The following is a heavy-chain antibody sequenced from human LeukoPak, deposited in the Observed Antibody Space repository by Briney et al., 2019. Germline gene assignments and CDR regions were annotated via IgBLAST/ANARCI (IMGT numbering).Heavy chain of an antibody. CDR1: GYSFTSYY. CDR3: ARRGYYYGMDV. D-gene: IGHD3-10*01. J-gene: IGHJ6*02. V-gene: IGHV5-51*01. CDR2: IYPGDSDT. Sequence: GESLKISCKGSGYSFTSYYIAWVRQMPGKGLEWMGIIYPGDSDTRYSPSFQGQVAISADKSISTAYLQWSSLEASDTATYYCARRGYYYGMDVWGQGTTVTVSS.